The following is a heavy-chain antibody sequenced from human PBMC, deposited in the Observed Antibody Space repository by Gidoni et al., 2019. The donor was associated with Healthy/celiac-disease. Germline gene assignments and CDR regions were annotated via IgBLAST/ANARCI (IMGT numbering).Heavy chain of an antibody. CDR1: GFTFTSYS. Sequence: EVQLVESGGGLVKPGGSLRLSCAASGFTFTSYSMNWVRQAPGKGLECVSSISSSSSYIYYADSVKGRFTISRDNAKNSLYLQMNSLRAEDTAVYYCARWYCSGGSCYFDYWGQGTLVTVSS. CDR2: ISSSSSYI. CDR3: ARWYCSGGSCYFDY. V-gene: IGHV3-21*01. J-gene: IGHJ4*02. D-gene: IGHD2-15*01.